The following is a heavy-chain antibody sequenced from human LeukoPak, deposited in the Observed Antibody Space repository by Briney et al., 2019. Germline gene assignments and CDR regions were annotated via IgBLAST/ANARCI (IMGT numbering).Heavy chain of an antibody. Sequence: ASVKVSCKTSGGTFNNYAISWVRQAPGQGLEWMGVINPNVGSTNYAQKFQGRVTMTRDTSTSTVYMELSSLRSEDTAVYYCARDLIGPLYGMDVWGQGTTVTVSS. J-gene: IGHJ6*02. V-gene: IGHV1-46*02. CDR1: GGTFNNYA. CDR3: ARDLIGPLYGMDV. CDR2: INPNVGST. D-gene: IGHD2-21*01.